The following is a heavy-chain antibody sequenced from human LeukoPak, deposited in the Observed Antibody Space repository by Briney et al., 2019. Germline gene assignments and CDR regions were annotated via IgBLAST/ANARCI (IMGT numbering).Heavy chain of an antibody. CDR3: ARVLSGGYSSSWWIYNWFDP. CDR2: ISSSSSYI. D-gene: IGHD6-13*01. CDR1: GFTFSSYS. V-gene: IGHV3-21*01. J-gene: IGHJ5*02. Sequence: PGGSLRLSCAASGFTFSSYSMNWVRQAPGKGLEWVSSISSSSSYIYYADSVKGRFTISRDNAKNSLYLQMNSLRAEDTAVYYCARVLSGGYSSSWWIYNWFDPWGQGTLVTVSS.